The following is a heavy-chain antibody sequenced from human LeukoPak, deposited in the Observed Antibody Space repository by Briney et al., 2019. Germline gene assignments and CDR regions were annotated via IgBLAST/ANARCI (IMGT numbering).Heavy chain of an antibody. J-gene: IGHJ4*02. D-gene: IGHD3-22*01. Sequence: GGSLRLSCAASGFTFSSYSMNWVRQAPRKGLEWVSYISSSSSTIYYADSVKGRFTISRDNAKNSLYLQMHSLRAEDTAVYYCAREYYYDTSVYRYWGQGTLVTVSS. V-gene: IGHV3-48*01. CDR1: GFTFSSYS. CDR2: ISSSSSTI. CDR3: AREYYYDTSVYRY.